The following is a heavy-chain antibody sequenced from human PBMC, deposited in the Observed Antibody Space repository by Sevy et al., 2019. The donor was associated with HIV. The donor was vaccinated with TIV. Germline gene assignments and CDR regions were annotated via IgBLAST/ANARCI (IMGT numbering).Heavy chain of an antibody. Sequence: SETLSLTCTVSGGSISSSSYYWGWIRQPPGKGLEWIGSIYYSGSTYYNPSLKSRVTISVDTSKNQFSPKLSSVTAADTAVYYCARAGRITIFGVVHYFDYWGQGTLVTVSS. CDR2: IYYSGST. V-gene: IGHV4-39*01. J-gene: IGHJ4*02. CDR1: GGSISSSSYY. D-gene: IGHD3-3*01. CDR3: ARAGRITIFGVVHYFDY.